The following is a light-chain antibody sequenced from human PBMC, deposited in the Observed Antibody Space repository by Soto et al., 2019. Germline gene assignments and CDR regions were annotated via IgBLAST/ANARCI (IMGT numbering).Light chain of an antibody. V-gene: IGKV3-11*01. CDR1: QSVSSY. J-gene: IGKJ2*01. CDR3: QQCSSWPRT. CDR2: DAS. Sequence: EIVLTQSPATLSLSPGERATLSCRASQSVSSYLAWYQQKPGQAHRLLIYDASNRATGIPARFSGSGSGTDFTLTISSLEPEDFAVYYCQQCSSWPRTFGQGTKLEIK.